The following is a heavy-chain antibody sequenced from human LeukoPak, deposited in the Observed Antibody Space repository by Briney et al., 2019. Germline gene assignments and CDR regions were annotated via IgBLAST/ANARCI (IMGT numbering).Heavy chain of an antibody. CDR1: GRSISSGSYH. D-gene: IGHD6-6*01. CDR3: ARDYSTPSYYYYYMDV. V-gene: IGHV4-61*02. CDR2: IYTSGRT. Sequence: SQTLSLTCTVSGRSISSGSYHWSWIRQPAGKGLEWIGRIYTSGRTNYKPSLKSRVTISVDTSKNQFSLRLASVTAADTGVYFCARDYSTPSYYYYYMDVWGKGTTVTVSS. J-gene: IGHJ6*03.